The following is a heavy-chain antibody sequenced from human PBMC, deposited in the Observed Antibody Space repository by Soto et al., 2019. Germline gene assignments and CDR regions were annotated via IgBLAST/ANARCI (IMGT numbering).Heavy chain of an antibody. V-gene: IGHV3-23*01. Sequence: GGSLRLSCAASGFTFDSYAMSWVRQAPGKGLEWVSAITGSGGNTYYADSVKGRFTISRDNSKSTLYLQMSSLGAEDTAVYYCAKDPMTTVSITFGYWGQGTLVTVS. D-gene: IGHD4-17*01. CDR3: AKDPMTTVSITFGY. J-gene: IGHJ4*02. CDR2: ITGSGGNT. CDR1: GFTFDSYA.